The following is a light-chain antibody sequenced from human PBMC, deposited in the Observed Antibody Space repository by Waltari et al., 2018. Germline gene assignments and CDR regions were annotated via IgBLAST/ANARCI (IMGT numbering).Light chain of an antibody. Sequence: EIQMTQSPSTLSASVGDRVTITCRASQRISSWLAWYQQKPGKAPKLLIYKASTLESGVPSRFSGSGSGTEFTLTISSLQPDDFATYYCQQYNDYPWTFGQGTKVEIK. CDR2: KAS. J-gene: IGKJ2*02. CDR3: QQYNDYPWT. V-gene: IGKV1-5*03. CDR1: QRISSW.